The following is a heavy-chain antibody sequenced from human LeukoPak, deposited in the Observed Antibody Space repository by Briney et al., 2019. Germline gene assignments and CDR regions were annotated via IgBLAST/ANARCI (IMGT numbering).Heavy chain of an antibody. D-gene: IGHD5-12*01. CDR1: GGSISSYY. J-gene: IGHJ4*02. CDR2: IYYSGST. V-gene: IGHV4-59*12. CDR3: ARVGGYSGYDDFDY. Sequence: SETLSLTCTVSGGSISSYYWSWIRQPPGKGLEWIGYIYYSGSTNYNPSLKSRVTISVDTSKNQFSLKLSSVTAADTAVYYCARVGGYSGYDDFDYWGQGTLVTVSS.